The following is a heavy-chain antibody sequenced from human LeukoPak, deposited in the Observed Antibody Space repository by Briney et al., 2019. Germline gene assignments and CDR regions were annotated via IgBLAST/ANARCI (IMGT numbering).Heavy chain of an antibody. Sequence: GGSLRLSCAASGFTFSSYAMSWVLQAPGKGLEWVSAISGSGGSTYYADSVKGRFTISRDNSKNTLYLQMNSLRAEDTAVYYCAKDGSSTIFGVVIISHFDYWGQGTLVTVSS. CDR2: ISGSGGST. CDR3: AKDGSSTIFGVVIISHFDY. D-gene: IGHD3-3*01. CDR1: GFTFSSYA. V-gene: IGHV3-23*01. J-gene: IGHJ4*02.